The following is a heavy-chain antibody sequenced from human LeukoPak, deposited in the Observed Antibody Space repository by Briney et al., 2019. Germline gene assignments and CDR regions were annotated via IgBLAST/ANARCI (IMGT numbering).Heavy chain of an antibody. D-gene: IGHD3-22*01. J-gene: IGHJ4*02. CDR2: ISGDGGST. Sequence: GGSLRLSCAASGFTFNDYAMHWVRQAPGKGQEWVSLISGDGGSTNYADSVKGRFTISRDNSKNSLYLQINSPRTDDTALYYCARAIGLHFYDSSGYKSWYYFASWGLGTLVTVSS. CDR1: GFTFNDYA. V-gene: IGHV3-43*02. CDR3: ARAIGLHFYDSSGYKSWYYFAS.